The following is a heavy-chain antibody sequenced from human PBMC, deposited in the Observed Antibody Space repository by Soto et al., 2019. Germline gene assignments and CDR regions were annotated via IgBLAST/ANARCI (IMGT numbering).Heavy chain of an antibody. CDR1: GFTFSSYA. CDR2: ISGSGGST. Sequence: GGSLRLSCAASGFTFSSYAMSWVRQAPGKGLEWVSAISGSGGSTYYADSVKGRFTISRDNSKNTLYLQMNSLRAEDTAVYYCAKDSRYSNSWYAEYFQHWGQGTLVTVSS. J-gene: IGHJ1*01. CDR3: AKDSRYSNSWYAEYFQH. D-gene: IGHD6-13*01. V-gene: IGHV3-23*01.